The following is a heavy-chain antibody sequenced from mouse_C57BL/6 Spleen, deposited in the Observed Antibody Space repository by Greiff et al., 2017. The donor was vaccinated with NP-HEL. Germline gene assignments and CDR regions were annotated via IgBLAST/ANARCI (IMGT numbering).Heavy chain of an antibody. CDR1: GFTFSSYA. J-gene: IGHJ2*01. D-gene: IGHD3-3*01. V-gene: IGHV5-4*01. Sequence: EVNLVESGGGLVKPGGSLKLSCAASGFTFSSYAMSWVRQTPEKRLEWVATISDGGSYTYYPDNVKGRFTISRDNAKNNLYLQMSHLKSEDTAMYYCARDQDRKFYYFDYWGQGTTLTVSS. CDR3: ARDQDRKFYYFDY. CDR2: ISDGGSYT.